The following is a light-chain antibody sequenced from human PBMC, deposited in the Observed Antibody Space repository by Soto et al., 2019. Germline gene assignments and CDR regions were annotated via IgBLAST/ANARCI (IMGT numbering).Light chain of an antibody. CDR2: EVS. J-gene: IGLJ3*02. CDR3: SSYTTSSPHWV. Sequence: QSALTQPASVSGSPGQSITISCTGTSSDVGGYNYVSWYQQHPGKAPKLMIYEVSNRPSRVSNRVSGSKSGNTAALTSSGPQAEDEADYYCSSYTTSSPHWVFGGGTKLTVL. CDR1: SSDVGGYNY. V-gene: IGLV2-14*01.